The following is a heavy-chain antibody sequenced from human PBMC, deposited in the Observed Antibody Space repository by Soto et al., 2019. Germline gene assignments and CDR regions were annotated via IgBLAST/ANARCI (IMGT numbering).Heavy chain of an antibody. Sequence: QVQLQESGPGLVKPSETLSLTCSVSDGSVNTGNYYWSWIRQPPGKGLEWIGHIYYIGTTNYNPSLKRRVTSTVETSKNQSSLKVTPVTAADTAVYFCAREEKQLSRYGGDFDYWGQGILVTVSA. CDR3: AREEKQLSRYGGDFDY. J-gene: IGHJ4*02. D-gene: IGHD3-16*01. CDR2: IYYIGTT. CDR1: DGSVNTGNYY. V-gene: IGHV4-61*01.